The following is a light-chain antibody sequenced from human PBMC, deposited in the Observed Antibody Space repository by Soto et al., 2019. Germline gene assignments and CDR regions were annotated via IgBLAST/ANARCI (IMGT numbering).Light chain of an antibody. J-gene: IGKJ4*01. V-gene: IGKV4-1*01. CDR1: QTIFYSSNNKNY. CDR2: WAS. Sequence: DIVMTQSPDSLAVSLGERATMNCKSSQTIFYSSNNKNYLAWYQQKPGQPPKLLIYWASTRESGVPDRFSGSGSETDFTLTISSLQAEDVAVYYCQQHYTSPLTFGGGTKVEIK. CDR3: QQHYTSPLT.